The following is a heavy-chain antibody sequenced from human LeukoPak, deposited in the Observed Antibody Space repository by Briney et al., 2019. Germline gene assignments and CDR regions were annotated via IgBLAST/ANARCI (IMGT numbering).Heavy chain of an antibody. J-gene: IGHJ4*02. D-gene: IGHD2-8*01. V-gene: IGHV4-38-2*02. CDR2: IYHSGST. Sequence: SETLSLTCTVSGYSISSGYYWGWIRQPPGKGLEWIGNIYHSGSTYYNPSLKSRVTISVDTSKNQFSLKLSSVTAADTAVYYCARARTWDSWGQGTLVTVSS. CDR3: ARARTWDS. CDR1: GYSISSGYY.